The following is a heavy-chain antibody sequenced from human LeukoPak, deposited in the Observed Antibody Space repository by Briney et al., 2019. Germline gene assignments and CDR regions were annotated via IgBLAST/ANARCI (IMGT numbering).Heavy chain of an antibody. J-gene: IGHJ3*02. V-gene: IGHV1-2*02. CDR3: ARDSDYGDYGDPFDI. Sequence: ASVKVSCKASGYTFTGYYMHWVRQAPGQGLEWMGWINPNSDGTNYARKFQGRVSMTRDTSISTAYMELSRLRSDDTAVYSCARDSDYGDYGDPFDIWGQGTMVTVSS. CDR2: INPNSDGT. D-gene: IGHD4-17*01. CDR1: GYTFTGYY.